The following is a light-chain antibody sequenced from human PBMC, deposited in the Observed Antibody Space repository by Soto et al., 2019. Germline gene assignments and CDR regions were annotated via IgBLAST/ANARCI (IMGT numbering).Light chain of an antibody. Sequence: DIQMTQSPSTLSASIGDRVTITCRASQNINNWIAWYQQKPGKAPKFLIYDASTLESGVPSRFSGSGFGTDFVLDISNLQSEDVATYFCQQYEDLPLTFGGGTKVDI. J-gene: IGKJ4*01. CDR3: QQYEDLPLT. V-gene: IGKV1-5*01. CDR2: DAS. CDR1: QNINNW.